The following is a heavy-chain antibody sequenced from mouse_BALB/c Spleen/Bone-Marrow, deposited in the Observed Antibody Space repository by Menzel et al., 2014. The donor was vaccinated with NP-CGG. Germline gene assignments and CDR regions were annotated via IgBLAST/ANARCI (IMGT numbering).Heavy chain of an antibody. J-gene: IGHJ1*01. V-gene: IGHV14-1*02. D-gene: IGHD2-14*01. CDR3: DRGRYDWYFDV. CDR2: IDPENGNT. CDR1: GFNIKDYY. Sequence: EVQLQQSGANLVRPGALVKLSCKASGFNIKDYYIHWVRQRPEKDLEWIGWIDPENGNTIYDPRFQGKAIITADTSSNTAYLQVSSLTSEDTAVYYCDRGRYDWYFDVWGAGTTVTVSS.